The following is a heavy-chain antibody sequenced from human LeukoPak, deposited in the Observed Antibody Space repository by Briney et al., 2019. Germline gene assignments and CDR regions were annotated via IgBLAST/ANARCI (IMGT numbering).Heavy chain of an antibody. CDR1: GYTFTSNY. CDR2: INPTGGST. CDR3: ARDISVRDAAWWFNP. Sequence: ASVKVSCKASGYTFTSNYMHWVRQAPGQGLEWMGVINPTGGSTSYAHKFQGRITLTRDMSTSTDYLELSSLRSDDTAVYYCARDISVRDAAWWFNPWGQGTLVTVSS. V-gene: IGHV1-46*01. D-gene: IGHD5-24*01. J-gene: IGHJ5*02.